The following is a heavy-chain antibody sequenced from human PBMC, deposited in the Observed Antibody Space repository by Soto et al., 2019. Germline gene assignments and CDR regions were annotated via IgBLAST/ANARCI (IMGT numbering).Heavy chain of an antibody. Sequence: VGSLRLSCAASGFTFSSYWMHWVRQAPGEGLVWVSRINSDGSSTSYADSVKGRFTISRDNAKNTLYLQMNSLRAEDTAVYYCARGFRIAARRYYFDYWGQGTLVTVSS. D-gene: IGHD6-6*01. CDR2: INSDGSST. CDR1: GFTFSSYW. V-gene: IGHV3-74*01. J-gene: IGHJ4*02. CDR3: ARGFRIAARRYYFDY.